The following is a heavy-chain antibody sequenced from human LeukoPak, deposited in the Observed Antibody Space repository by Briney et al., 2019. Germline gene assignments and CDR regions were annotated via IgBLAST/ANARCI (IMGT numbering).Heavy chain of an antibody. CDR3: TTDVNSSAKYYFDY. D-gene: IGHD3-22*01. J-gene: IGHJ4*02. CDR1: GCIFSSYA. Sequence: ASVKVSCKASGCIFSSYAMNWVRQAPGQGLEWMGWINTNTGNPTYAQGFTGRFVFSLDTSVSTAYLQIRSLKAEDTAVYYCTTDVNSSAKYYFDYWGQGTLVTVSS. CDR2: INTNTGNP. V-gene: IGHV7-4-1*02.